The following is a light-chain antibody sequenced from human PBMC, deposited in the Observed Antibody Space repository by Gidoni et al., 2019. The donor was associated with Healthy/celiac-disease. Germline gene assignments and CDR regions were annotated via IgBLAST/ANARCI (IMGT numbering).Light chain of an antibody. J-gene: IGLJ3*02. V-gene: IGLV2-18*02. Sequence: QSALTQPPSVSGSPGQSVTISCTGTSSDVGSYNRVSWYQQPPGPAPKLIIYEVNNRPSGVPYRFSGSKSGNTASLTISGLQAEDEADYYCSSYTSSSTLGVFGGGTKLTVL. CDR3: SSYTSSSTLGV. CDR1: SSDVGSYNR. CDR2: EVN.